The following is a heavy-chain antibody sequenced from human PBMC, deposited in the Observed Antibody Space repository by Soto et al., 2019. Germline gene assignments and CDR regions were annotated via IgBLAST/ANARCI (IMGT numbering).Heavy chain of an antibody. J-gene: IGHJ4*02. V-gene: IGHV3-21*06. CDR3: ARESEDLTSNFDY. CDR2: ISSTTNYI. Sequence: GGSLRLSCAASGFTFSSYTMSWVRQAPGKGLEWVSGISSTTNYIYYGDSMKGRFTISRDNAKNSLYLEMNSLRAEDTAVYYCARESEDLTSNFDYWGQGTLVTVSS. CDR1: GFTFSSYT.